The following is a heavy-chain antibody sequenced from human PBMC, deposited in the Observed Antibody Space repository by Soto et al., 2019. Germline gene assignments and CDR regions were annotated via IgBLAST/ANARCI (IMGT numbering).Heavy chain of an antibody. Sequence: SETLSLTCAVSGGSISSDGFFWSWIRQPPGKGLEWIGYIHHGGSTYYNPSLESRVTISVDRSKNQFSLKLDSVTAADTAVYYCVREDTTAVTLDYWGQGTLVTVSS. CDR3: VREDTTAVTLDY. CDR2: IHHGGST. D-gene: IGHD4-17*01. J-gene: IGHJ4*01. CDR1: GGSISSDGFF. V-gene: IGHV4-30-2*01.